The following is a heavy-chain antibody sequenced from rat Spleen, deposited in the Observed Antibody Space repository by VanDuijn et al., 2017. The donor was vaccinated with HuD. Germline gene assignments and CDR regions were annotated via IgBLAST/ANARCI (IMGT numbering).Heavy chain of an antibody. J-gene: IGHJ4*01. V-gene: IGHV5S13*01. CDR2: ISSCGDST. Sequence: EVQLVESGGGLVQPGRSLKLSCAASGFTFSNYGMAWVRQAPTKGLEWVATISSCGDSTDCRDSVKGRFTLSKDNARRTLHLQMNSLRSEDTAIYYCTRYYEGYVMDAWGQGASVTVSS. CDR3: TRYYEGYVMDA. D-gene: IGHD1-12*01. CDR1: GFTFSNYG.